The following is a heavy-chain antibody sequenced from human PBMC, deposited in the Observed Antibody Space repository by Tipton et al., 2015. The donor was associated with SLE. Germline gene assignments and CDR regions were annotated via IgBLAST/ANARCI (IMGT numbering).Heavy chain of an antibody. D-gene: IGHD2-2*02. V-gene: IGHV4-38-2*02. CDR3: ARGREYQLLYCAFDI. J-gene: IGHJ3*02. Sequence: GLVKPSETLSLTCTVSGYSISSDYYWGWIRQPPGKGLEWIGSIYHSGSTHYNPSLKSRVSISVDTSKNQFSLKLSSVTAADTAMYYCARGREYQLLYCAFDIGGQGTMVTVSS. CDR2: IYHSGST. CDR1: GYSISSDYY.